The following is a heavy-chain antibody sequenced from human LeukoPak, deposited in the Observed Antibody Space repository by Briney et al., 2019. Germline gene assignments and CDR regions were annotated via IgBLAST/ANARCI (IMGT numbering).Heavy chain of an antibody. CDR3: ARDGDAAAAGYYFDS. D-gene: IGHD6-13*01. Sequence: PGGSLRLSCAASGFTISSYGMHWVRQAPGKGLEWVAVISYDGSNKYYADSVKGRFTISRDNSKNSLYLQMNSLRAEDTAVYYCARDGDAAAAGYYFDSWGQGTLVTVSS. J-gene: IGHJ4*02. V-gene: IGHV3-30*03. CDR1: GFTISSYG. CDR2: ISYDGSNK.